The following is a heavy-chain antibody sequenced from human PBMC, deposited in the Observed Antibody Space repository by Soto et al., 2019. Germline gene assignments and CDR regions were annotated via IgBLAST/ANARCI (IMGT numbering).Heavy chain of an antibody. J-gene: IGHJ5*02. D-gene: IGHD2-15*01. CDR1: GYTFTSYW. Sequence: KGSCKASGYTFTSYWISWVRQMPGKGLEWMGRIDPSDAYTNYSPSFQGHVTISADKSISTAYLQWSSLKASDTAMYYCAPNLRHCSGGSCYLSPWFDTWGQGTLVIVSP. CDR2: IDPSDAYT. CDR3: APNLRHCSGGSCYLSPWFDT. V-gene: IGHV5-10-1*01.